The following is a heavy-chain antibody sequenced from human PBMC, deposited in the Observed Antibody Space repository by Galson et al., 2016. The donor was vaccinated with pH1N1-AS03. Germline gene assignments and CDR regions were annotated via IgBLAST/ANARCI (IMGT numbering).Heavy chain of an antibody. J-gene: IGHJ5*02. V-gene: IGHV3-7*03. D-gene: IGHD2-15*01. CDR2: IKKDGSER. CDR1: GFTFSDEW. CDR3: AGRGGFLSRS. Sequence: SLRLSCAASGFTFSDEWMTWVRQAPGKGPERVGVIKKDGSERYYAGSVKGRFTISRDNAKNSLFLQMNTLRVEDTAVYYCAGRGGFLSRSWGRGTLVTVSS.